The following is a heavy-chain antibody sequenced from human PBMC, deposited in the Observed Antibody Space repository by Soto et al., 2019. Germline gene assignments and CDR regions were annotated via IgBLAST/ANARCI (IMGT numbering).Heavy chain of an antibody. J-gene: IGHJ2*01. CDR2: ISYSGST. CDR3: ARDRTYGGNSDWYFDL. CDR1: GGSISSFY. Sequence: QVQLQESGPGLVKPSETLSLTCTVSGGSISSFYWSWIRQPPGKGLEWIGYISYSGSTNYNPSLKSRVTISVDTSKNQFSLKLSSVTAADTAVYYCARDRTYGGNSDWYFDLWGRGTLVTVSS. V-gene: IGHV4-59*01. D-gene: IGHD2-21*02.